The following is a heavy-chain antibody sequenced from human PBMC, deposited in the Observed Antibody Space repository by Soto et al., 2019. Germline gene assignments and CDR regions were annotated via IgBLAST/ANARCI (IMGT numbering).Heavy chain of an antibody. CDR1: GGSISSYY. CDR2: IYNSGST. D-gene: IGHD3-10*01. CDR3: ARARITMVREVIKYNMDV. V-gene: IGHV4-59*01. J-gene: IGHJ6*04. Sequence: SETLSLTCTVSGGSISSYYWSWIRRPPGKGLEWIGYIYNSGSTHSNPSLQSRVTISVDTSKNQFSLKLSSVTAADTGIYYCARARITMVREVIKYNMDVWGKGTTVTVSS.